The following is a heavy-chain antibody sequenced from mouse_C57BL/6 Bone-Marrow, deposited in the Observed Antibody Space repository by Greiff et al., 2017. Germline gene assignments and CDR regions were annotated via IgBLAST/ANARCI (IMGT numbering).Heavy chain of an antibody. CDR1: GFTFSDYY. J-gene: IGHJ2*01. CDR2: ISNGGGST. D-gene: IGHD1-1*01. Sequence: EVMLVESGGGLVQPGGSLTLSCAASGFTFSDYYMYWVRQTPEKRLEWVAYISNGGGSTYYPDTVTGRFTISRDNAKNTLYLQMSRLKSEDTAMYYCAIHNYYGSSYVLDYWGQGTTLTVSS. CDR3: AIHNYYGSSYVLDY. V-gene: IGHV5-12*01.